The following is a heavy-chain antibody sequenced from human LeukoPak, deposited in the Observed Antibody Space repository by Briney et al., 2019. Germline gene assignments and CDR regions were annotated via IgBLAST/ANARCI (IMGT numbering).Heavy chain of an antibody. J-gene: IGHJ6*02. Sequence: SETLSLTCAVSGGSISSSNWWSWVRQPPGKGLEWIGEIYHSGSTNYNPSLKSRVTISVDRSKNQFSLKLSSVTAADTAVYYCASGPYCSGGSCYENYYYGMDVWGQGTTVTVSS. D-gene: IGHD2-15*01. CDR2: IYHSGST. V-gene: IGHV4-4*02. CDR1: GGSISSSNW. CDR3: ASGPYCSGGSCYENYYYGMDV.